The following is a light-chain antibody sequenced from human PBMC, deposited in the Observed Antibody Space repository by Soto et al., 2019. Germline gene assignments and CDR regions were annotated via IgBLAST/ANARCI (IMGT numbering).Light chain of an antibody. Sequence: DIQMTQSPSTLSASVGDRVTITCRASQSISSWLAWYQQKPGKAPRLLIYKASNLESGVPSRFSGSGSGTEFTLTINSLQADDFATYYCQQYDTSWRFGQGTKVEIK. CDR3: QQYDTSWR. CDR1: QSISSW. CDR2: KAS. V-gene: IGKV1-5*03. J-gene: IGKJ1*01.